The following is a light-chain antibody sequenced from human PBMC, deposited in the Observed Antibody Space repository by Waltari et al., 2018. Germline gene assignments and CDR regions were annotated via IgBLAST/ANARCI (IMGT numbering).Light chain of an antibody. CDR3: SSQSSNDVVL. CDR1: SNHVGGYYV. CDR2: DVS. V-gene: IGLV2-14*01. Sequence: QSALTQPASVSGSPGQSVTILCAGTSNHVGGYYVVSWYQEHPGQAPRVIIYDVSDRPSGVSDRFSGSKSGNTASLTISGLQAEDEADYYCSSQSSNDVVLFGGGTKLTVL. J-gene: IGLJ2*01.